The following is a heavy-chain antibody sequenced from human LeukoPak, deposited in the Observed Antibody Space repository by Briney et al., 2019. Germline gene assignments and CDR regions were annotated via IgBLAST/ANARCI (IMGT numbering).Heavy chain of an antibody. V-gene: IGHV3-7*01. CDR3: ARDNVFDY. CDR1: GFTFSSYW. J-gene: IGHJ4*02. CDR2: VKPDGSEK. Sequence: GGSLRLSCAASGFTFSSYWMTWVRQASGKGLEWVAHVKPDGSEKSYVDSVKGRFTISRDNARNSLYLQMNSLRAEDTAVYYCARDNVFDYWGQGTLVTVSS.